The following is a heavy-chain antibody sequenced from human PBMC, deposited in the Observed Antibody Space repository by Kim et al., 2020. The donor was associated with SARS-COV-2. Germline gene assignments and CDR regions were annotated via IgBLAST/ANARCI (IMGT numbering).Heavy chain of an antibody. CDR3: ARDSPYYGSGDTFDY. CDR2: ISSSSSYI. CDR1: GFTFSSYS. V-gene: IGHV3-21*01. J-gene: IGHJ4*02. Sequence: GGSLRLSCAASGFTFSSYSMNWVRQAPGKGLEWVSSISSSSSYIYYADSVKGRFTISRDNAKNSLYLQMNSLRAEDTAVYYCARDSPYYGSGDTFDYWGQGTLVTVSS. D-gene: IGHD3-10*01.